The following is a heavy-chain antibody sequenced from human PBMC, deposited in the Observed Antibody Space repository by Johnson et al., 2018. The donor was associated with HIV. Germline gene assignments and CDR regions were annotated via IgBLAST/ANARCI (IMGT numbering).Heavy chain of an antibody. CDR1: GFTFSSYG. D-gene: IGHD1-14*01. CDR2: IRYDGTNK. CDR3: ARDPSRGPRIRPRTLGAFDI. V-gene: IGHV3-30*02. J-gene: IGHJ3*02. Sequence: VQLVESGGGVVQPGGSLRLSCAASGFTFSSYGMHWVRQAPGKGLEWVAFIRYDGTNKYYADSVKGRFTISRDNSKNTLYLQMNSLRAEDTAVYYCARDPSRGPRIRPRTLGAFDIWGQGTMVTVSS.